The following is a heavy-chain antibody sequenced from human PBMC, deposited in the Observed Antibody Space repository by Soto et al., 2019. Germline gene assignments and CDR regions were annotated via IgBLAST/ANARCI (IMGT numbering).Heavy chain of an antibody. CDR3: AREGPGSGEPFDY. V-gene: IGHV3-33*01. D-gene: IGHD3-3*01. CDR2: IWYDGSNK. J-gene: IGHJ4*02. Sequence: QVQLVESGGGVVQPGRSLRLSCAASGFTFSSYGMHWVRQAPGKGLEWVAVIWYDGSNKYYADSVQGRFTISRDNSKNTLYLQMNSLRAEDTAVYYCAREGPGSGEPFDYWGQGTLVTVSS. CDR1: GFTFSSYG.